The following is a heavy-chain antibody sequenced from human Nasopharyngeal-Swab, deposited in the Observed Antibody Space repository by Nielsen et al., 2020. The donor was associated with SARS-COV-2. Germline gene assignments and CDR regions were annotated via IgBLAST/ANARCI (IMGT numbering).Heavy chain of an antibody. J-gene: IGHJ6*02. Sequence: ASVKVSCKASGYTFTSYAISWVRQAPGQGLQWMGWISPYDGNTNYVQNFQGRVTMTTDTSTSTAYMELRSLRSDDTAVYYCARDGAMRYCSSTSCSPGGGMDVWGQGTTVTVSS. CDR3: ARDGAMRYCSSTSCSPGGGMDV. V-gene: IGHV1-18*01. CDR2: ISPYDGNT. CDR1: GYTFTSYA. D-gene: IGHD2-2*01.